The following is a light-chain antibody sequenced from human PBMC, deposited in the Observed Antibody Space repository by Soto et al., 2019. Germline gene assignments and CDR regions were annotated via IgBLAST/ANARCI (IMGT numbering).Light chain of an antibody. V-gene: IGKV4-1*01. CDR3: HQYYSVPQT. Sequence: DIVMTQSPDSLAVSLGERATINCKSSQSVLHSSNNKNYLAWYQQKPGQPPRLLIYWASTRESGVPDRFSGSGSATDFTLTISRLQAADVAVYYCHQYYSVPQTFGQGTNLDIK. J-gene: IGKJ2*01. CDR2: WAS. CDR1: QSVLHSSNNKNY.